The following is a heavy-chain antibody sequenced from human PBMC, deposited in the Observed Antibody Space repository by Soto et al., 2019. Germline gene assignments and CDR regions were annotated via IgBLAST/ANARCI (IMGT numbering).Heavy chain of an antibody. Sequence: GGSLRLSCAASGFTFSSYAMSWVRQAPGKGLEWVSAISGSGGSTYYADSVKGRFTISRDNSKNTLYLQMNSLRAEDTAVYYCAKVMYSDYYGSGSYPYYYYGMDVWGQGTTVTVS. V-gene: IGHV3-23*01. CDR1: GFTFSSYA. J-gene: IGHJ6*02. CDR3: AKVMYSDYYGSGSYPYYYYGMDV. D-gene: IGHD3-10*01. CDR2: ISGSGGST.